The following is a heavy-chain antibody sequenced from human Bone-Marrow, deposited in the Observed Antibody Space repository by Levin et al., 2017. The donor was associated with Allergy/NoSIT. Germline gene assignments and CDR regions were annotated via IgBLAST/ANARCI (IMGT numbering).Heavy chain of an antibody. D-gene: IGHD2-15*01. CDR2: IYSGGTT. V-gene: IGHV3-66*02. Sequence: SCAASGLTVSSHYMSWVRQAPGKGLEWVSVIYSGGTTYYADSVKGRFSISRDDSRNMVYLQMNSLRAEDTAVYYCARRLGDCSGGACYVTFDIWGQGTVVTVSP. J-gene: IGHJ3*02. CDR1: GLTVSSHY. CDR3: ARRLGDCSGGACYVTFDI.